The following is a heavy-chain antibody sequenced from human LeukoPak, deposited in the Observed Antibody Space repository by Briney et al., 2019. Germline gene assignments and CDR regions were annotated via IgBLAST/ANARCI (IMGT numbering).Heavy chain of an antibody. Sequence: SGRSLRLSCAASGFTFDDYAMHWVRQAPGKGLEWVSGISWNSGSIGYADSVKGRFTISRDNAKNSLYLQMNSLRAEDMALYYCVTGHYDSRMYFDLWGRGTLVTVSS. CDR3: VTGHYDSRMYFDL. J-gene: IGHJ2*01. CDR1: GFTFDDYA. V-gene: IGHV3-9*03. D-gene: IGHD3-22*01. CDR2: ISWNSGSI.